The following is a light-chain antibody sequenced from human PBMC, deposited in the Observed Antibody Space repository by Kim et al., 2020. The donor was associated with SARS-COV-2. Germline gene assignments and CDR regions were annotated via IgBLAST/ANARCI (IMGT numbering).Light chain of an antibody. Sequence: ASVGDRVTITCRASQDIRNDLGWYQQDPGRAPKRLIDGASSLQSGVPSRFSGSGSGTEFTLTISSLQPEDFATDFCLQHNTYPITFGQGTRLEIK. CDR3: LQHNTYPIT. V-gene: IGKV1-17*01. J-gene: IGKJ5*01. CDR2: GAS. CDR1: QDIRND.